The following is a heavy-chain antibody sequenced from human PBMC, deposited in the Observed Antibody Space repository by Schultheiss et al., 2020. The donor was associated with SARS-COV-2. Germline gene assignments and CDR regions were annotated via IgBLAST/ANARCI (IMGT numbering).Heavy chain of an antibody. J-gene: IGHJ6*02. CDR1: GGSISSYY. CDR3: AREGGGPTTDYYYGMDV. V-gene: IGHV4-34*01. CDR2: INHSGST. Sequence: SQTLSLTCTVSGGSISSYYWSWIRQHPGKGLEWIGEINHSGSTNYNPSLKSRVTISVDTSKNQFSLKLSSVTAADTAVYYCAREGGGPTTDYYYGMDVWGQGTTVTVSS. D-gene: IGHD4-11*01.